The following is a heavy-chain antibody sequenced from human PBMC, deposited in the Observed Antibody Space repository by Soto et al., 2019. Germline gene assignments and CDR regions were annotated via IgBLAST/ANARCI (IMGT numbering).Heavy chain of an antibody. D-gene: IGHD3-16*01. CDR3: ARGRWGGRLGPDY. CDR2: IKEDGSEK. CDR1: XFTXTNYW. V-gene: IGHV3-7*05. Sequence: EXXLVXSGGGLVQPGGXLXXXXAXXXFTXTNYWMIXXXXAXGXXXEWVAKIKEDGSEKFYVDSVKGRFTISXXXXXXXXXXXXXXLRVEDTAVYYCARGRWGGRLGPDYWGQGTLLTVXS. J-gene: IGHJ4*02.